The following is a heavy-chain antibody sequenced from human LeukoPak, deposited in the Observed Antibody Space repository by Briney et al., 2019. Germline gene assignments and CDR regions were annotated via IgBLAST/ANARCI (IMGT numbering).Heavy chain of an antibody. J-gene: IGHJ4*02. CDR3: ARGSVYYDSSGYYLDYFDY. V-gene: IGHV1-2*06. Sequence: ASVKVSCKASGYTFTGYYMHWVRQAPGQGLEWMGRINPNSGGTNYAQKFRGRVTMTRDTSISTAYMELSRLRSDDTAVYYCARGSVYYDSSGYYLDYFDYWGQGTLVTVSS. CDR2: INPNSGGT. CDR1: GYTFTGYY. D-gene: IGHD3-22*01.